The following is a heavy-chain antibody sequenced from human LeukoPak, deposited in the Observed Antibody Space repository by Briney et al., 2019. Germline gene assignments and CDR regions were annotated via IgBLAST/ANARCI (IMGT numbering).Heavy chain of an antibody. CDR1: GYTLTELS. D-gene: IGHD3-10*01. V-gene: IGHV3-53*01. Sequence: SCKVSGYTLTELSMHWVRQAPGKGLEWVSVIYGGGKTYYADSVKGRFTLSRDNSKNMLFLQMNGLRVEDTAVYYCARDQATMIRNGFDVWGQGTTVTVSS. CDR2: IYGGGKT. CDR3: ARDQATMIRNGFDV. J-gene: IGHJ6*02.